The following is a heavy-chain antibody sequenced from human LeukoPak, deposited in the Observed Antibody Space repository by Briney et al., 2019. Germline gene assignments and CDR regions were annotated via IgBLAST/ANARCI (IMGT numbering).Heavy chain of an antibody. CDR2: IDYSGGSS. CDR3: AKDSSVFHYDSRNFDY. Sequence: GGSLRLSCTVSGFTLSSYEMSWIRQAPGRGLEWVSSIDYSGGSSYYADSVKGRFTISRDNSKNTLYLQMNSLRAEDTAVFYCAKDSSVFHYDSRNFDYWGQGTLVTVSS. CDR1: GFTLSSYE. V-gene: IGHV3-23*01. J-gene: IGHJ4*02. D-gene: IGHD3-22*01.